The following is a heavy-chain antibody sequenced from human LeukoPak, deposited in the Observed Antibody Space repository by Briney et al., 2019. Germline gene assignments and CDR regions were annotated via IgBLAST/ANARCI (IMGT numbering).Heavy chain of an antibody. CDR2: INPYSGDT. J-gene: IGHJ4*02. D-gene: IGHD6-13*01. V-gene: IGHV1-2*06. CDR1: GYTLTELS. CDR3: ARDQGSLTRSWYTGY. Sequence: ASVKVSCKVSGYTLTELSIHWVRQAPGQGLEWMGRINPYSGDTNFAQKFQGRVTMTRDTSITTAYMDLSSLTPDDTAVYFCARDQGSLTRSWYTGYWGQGTQVTVSS.